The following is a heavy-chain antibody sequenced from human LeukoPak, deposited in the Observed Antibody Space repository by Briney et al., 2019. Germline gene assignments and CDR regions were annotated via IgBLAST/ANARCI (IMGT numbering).Heavy chain of an antibody. J-gene: IGHJ6*02. Sequence: PGGFLRLSCAASGFTFSSYSMNWVRQAPGKGLEWVSYISSSSSTIYYADSVKGRFTISRDNAKNSLYLQMNSLRDEDTAVYYCARGVRFLEWLSIYGMDVWGQGTTVTVSS. CDR3: ARGVRFLEWLSIYGMDV. V-gene: IGHV3-48*02. CDR2: ISSSSSTI. D-gene: IGHD3-3*01. CDR1: GFTFSSYS.